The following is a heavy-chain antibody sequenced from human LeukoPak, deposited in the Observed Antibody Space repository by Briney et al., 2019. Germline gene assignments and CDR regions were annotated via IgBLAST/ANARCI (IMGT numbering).Heavy chain of an antibody. Sequence: PGGSLRLSCAASGFTFSSYSMNWVRQAPGKGLEWVSYISSSSSTIYYADSVKGRFTISRDNAKNSLYLQMNSLRAEDTAVYYCARDLIAARPNVDYWGQGTLVTVSS. D-gene: IGHD6-6*01. CDR2: ISSSSSTI. CDR3: ARDLIAARPNVDY. V-gene: IGHV3-48*01. J-gene: IGHJ4*02. CDR1: GFTFSSYS.